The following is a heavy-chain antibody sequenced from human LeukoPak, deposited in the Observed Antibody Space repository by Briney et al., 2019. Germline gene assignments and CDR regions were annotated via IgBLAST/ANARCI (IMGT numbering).Heavy chain of an antibody. CDR2: IYYSGST. D-gene: IGHD6-13*01. CDR1: GGSISSSSYY. CDR3: ARRGIAAARYFDY. J-gene: IGHJ4*02. Sequence: PSETLSLTCTVSGGSISSSSYYWGWIRQPPGKGLEWIGSIYYSGSTYYNPSLKSRVTISVDTSKSQFSLKLSSVTAADTAVYYCARRGIAAARYFDYWGQGTLVTVSS. V-gene: IGHV4-39*01.